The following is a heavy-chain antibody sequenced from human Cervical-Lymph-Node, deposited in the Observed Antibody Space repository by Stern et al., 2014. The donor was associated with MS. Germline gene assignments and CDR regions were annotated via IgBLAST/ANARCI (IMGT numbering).Heavy chain of an antibody. CDR2: ITGDGTTK. CDR3: ARDETGNDWVFGH. D-gene: IGHD1-1*01. Sequence: VQLEESGGGLVQPGGSLRLSCAASGFTFSTYAMHWVRQAPGKGLEFVSAITGDGTTKYYANSVKSRFTISRDNSNNTLSLQMGSLRVEDMAVYYCARDETGNDWVFGHWGQGTLVTVSS. CDR1: GFTFSTYA. J-gene: IGHJ4*02. V-gene: IGHV3-64*01.